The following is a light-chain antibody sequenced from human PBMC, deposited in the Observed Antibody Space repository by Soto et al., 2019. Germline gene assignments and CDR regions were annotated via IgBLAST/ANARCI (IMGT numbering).Light chain of an antibody. CDR3: QQTYAVPWT. CDR2: GAS. Sequence: DIQMTQSPSSLSASIGDRVTITCRASRSVGVDLTWYQQIPGKAPKLVIYGASNLQRGVPSRFSGGGSGTDFTFTITSLEVEDSATYYCQQTYAVPWTFGQGTKVEIK. V-gene: IGKV1-39*01. J-gene: IGKJ1*01. CDR1: RSVGVD.